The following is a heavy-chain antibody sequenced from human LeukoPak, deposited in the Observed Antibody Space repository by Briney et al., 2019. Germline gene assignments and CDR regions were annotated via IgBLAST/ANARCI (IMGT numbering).Heavy chain of an antibody. V-gene: IGHV4-39*01. CDR1: GGSISSSSYY. CDR3: ARHSPPDIAAAGTDY. CDR2: IYYRGST. D-gene: IGHD6-13*01. Sequence: SSETLSLTCTVSGGSISSSSYYWGWIRQPPGKGLEWIGSIYYRGSTYYNPSLKSRVTISVDTSKNQFSLKLSSVTAADTAVYYCARHSPPDIAAAGTDYWGQGTLVTVSS. J-gene: IGHJ4*02.